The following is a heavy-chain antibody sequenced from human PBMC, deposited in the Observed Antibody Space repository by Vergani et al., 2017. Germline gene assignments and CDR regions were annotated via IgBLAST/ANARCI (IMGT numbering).Heavy chain of an antibody. Sequence: QVQLQESCPGLVKPSQTLSLICTVFCSSISSGDYYWSWIRQPPGKGLEWIGYIYYSGSTYYNPSLKSRVTISVDTSKNQFSLKLSSVTAADTAVYYCARGITMIVVVTSEGSWFDPWGQGTLVTVSS. J-gene: IGHJ5*02. CDR1: CSSISSGDYY. D-gene: IGHD3-22*01. V-gene: IGHV4-30-4*01. CDR2: IYYSGST. CDR3: ARGITMIVVVTSEGSWFDP.